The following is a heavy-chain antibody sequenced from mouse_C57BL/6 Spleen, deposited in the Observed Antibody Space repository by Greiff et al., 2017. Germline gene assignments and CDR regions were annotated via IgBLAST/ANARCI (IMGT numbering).Heavy chain of an antibody. CDR1: GYSFTSYY. D-gene: IGHD2-5*01. Sequence: QVQLQQSGPELVKPGASVKISCKASGYSFTSYYIHWVKQRPGQGLEWIGWIYPGSGNTKYNEKFKGKATLTADTSSSTAYMQLSSLTSEDSAVYYCARVYYSNLYYAMDYWGQGTSVTVSS. CDR2: IYPGSGNT. CDR3: ARVYYSNLYYAMDY. J-gene: IGHJ4*01. V-gene: IGHV1-66*01.